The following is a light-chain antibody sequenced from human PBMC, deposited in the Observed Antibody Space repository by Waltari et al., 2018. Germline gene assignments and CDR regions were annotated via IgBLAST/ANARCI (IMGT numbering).Light chain of an antibody. Sequence: EIVLTQSPATVSLSPGARATLSCRASQSVDINFAWYQQKPGQAPRLLIYDASNRATGISARFSGSGSGTEFTLTISSLEPEDFALYYCQQRYNWPHTFGRGTKLEIK. V-gene: IGKV3-11*01. CDR1: QSVDIN. CDR2: DAS. CDR3: QQRYNWPHT. J-gene: IGKJ2*01.